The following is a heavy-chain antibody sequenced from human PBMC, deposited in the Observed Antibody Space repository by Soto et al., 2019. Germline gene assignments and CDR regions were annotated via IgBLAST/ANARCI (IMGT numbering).Heavy chain of an antibody. CDR1: GFTFSSYG. CDR2: IWYDGSNK. CDR3: ARGPFYYGSGSYPYYIDY. Sequence: QVQLVESGGGVVQTGRSLRLSCAASGFTFSSYGMHWVRQAPGKGLEWVGVIWYDGSNKYYADSVKGRFTISRDNSKNTLYLQMNSLRAEDTAVYYCARGPFYYGSGSYPYYIDYWGQGTLVTVTS. V-gene: IGHV3-33*01. J-gene: IGHJ4*02. D-gene: IGHD3-10*01.